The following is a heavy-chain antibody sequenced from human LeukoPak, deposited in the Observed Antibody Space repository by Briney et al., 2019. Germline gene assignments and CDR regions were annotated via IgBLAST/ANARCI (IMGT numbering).Heavy chain of an antibody. Sequence: GGSLRLSCAASGFTFSSYGMHWVGQAPGRGLEWVAVIWYDGSNKYYADSVKGRFTISRDNSKNTLYLQMNSLRAEDTAVYYCARGGIVGATDYYYGMDVWGQGTTVTVSS. D-gene: IGHD1-26*01. J-gene: IGHJ6*02. V-gene: IGHV3-33*08. CDR1: GFTFSSYG. CDR2: IWYDGSNK. CDR3: ARGGIVGATDYYYGMDV.